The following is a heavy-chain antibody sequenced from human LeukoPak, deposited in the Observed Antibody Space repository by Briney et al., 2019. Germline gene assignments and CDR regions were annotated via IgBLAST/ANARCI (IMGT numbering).Heavy chain of an antibody. Sequence: ASVKVSRKASGYTFSTYGISWVRQAPGQGLEWMGWISPDNGNTDYALKLQGRVTMTRNTSISTAYMELSSLRSEDTAVYYCARGDDSSGYYNGYWGQGTLVTVSS. V-gene: IGHV1-8*01. CDR1: GYTFSTYG. CDR2: ISPDNGNT. CDR3: ARGDDSSGYYNGY. D-gene: IGHD3-22*01. J-gene: IGHJ4*02.